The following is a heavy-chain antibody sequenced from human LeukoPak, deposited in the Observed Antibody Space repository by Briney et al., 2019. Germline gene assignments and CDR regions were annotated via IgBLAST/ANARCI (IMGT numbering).Heavy chain of an antibody. J-gene: IGHJ4*02. CDR3: ARLKSGSYSVDY. CDR2: IYSGGST. CDR1: GFTVSSNY. D-gene: IGHD1-26*01. V-gene: IGHV3-66*04. Sequence: PGGSLRLSCAASGFTVSSNYMSWVRQAPGKGLEWISVIYSGGSTDYADFVKGRFTISSDNSKNTLYLQVNSLRAEDTAVYYCARLKSGSYSVDYWGQGILVTVSS.